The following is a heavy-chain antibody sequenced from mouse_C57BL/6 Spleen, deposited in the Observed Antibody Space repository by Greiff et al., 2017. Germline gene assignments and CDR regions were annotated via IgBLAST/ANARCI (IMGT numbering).Heavy chain of an antibody. Sequence: QVQLQQPGAELVRPGSSVKLSCKASGYTFTSYWMHWVKQSPIQGLEWIGNIDPSDSETHYNQKFKDKATLTVDKSSSTSYMQLSSLTSEDSAVYYCARWNYGYDGAYWGQGTLVTVSA. D-gene: IGHD2-2*01. CDR3: ARWNYGYDGAY. CDR2: IDPSDSET. CDR1: GYTFTSYW. J-gene: IGHJ3*01. V-gene: IGHV1-52*01.